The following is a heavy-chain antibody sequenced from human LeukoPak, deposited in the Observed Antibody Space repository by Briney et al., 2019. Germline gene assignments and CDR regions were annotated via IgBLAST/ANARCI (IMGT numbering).Heavy chain of an antibody. Sequence: PGRSLRLSCAASGFTFSSYAMHWVRQAPGKGLEWVAVISYDGSNKYYADSVKGRFTISRDNSKNTLYLQMNSLRAEDTAVYYCAKDWSAYCGGDCYAYWGQGTLVTVSS. V-gene: IGHV3-30-3*01. CDR3: AKDWSAYCGGDCYAY. CDR2: ISYDGSNK. J-gene: IGHJ4*02. CDR1: GFTFSSYA. D-gene: IGHD2-21*02.